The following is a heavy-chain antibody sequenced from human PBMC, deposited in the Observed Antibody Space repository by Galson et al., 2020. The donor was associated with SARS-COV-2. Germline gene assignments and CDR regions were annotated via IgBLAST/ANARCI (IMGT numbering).Heavy chain of an antibody. J-gene: IGHJ4*02. CDR2: ISGSGGIT. Sequence: GESLKISCAASGFTFSSYAMSWVRQAPGKGLEWVSAISGSGGITYYADSVKGRFTISRDNSKNTLYLQMNSLRAEDTAVYYCAKGDIHYYGSGSYYPGWGQGTLVTVSS. V-gene: IGHV3-23*01. D-gene: IGHD3-10*01. CDR1: GFTFSSYA. CDR3: AKGDIHYYGSGSYYPG.